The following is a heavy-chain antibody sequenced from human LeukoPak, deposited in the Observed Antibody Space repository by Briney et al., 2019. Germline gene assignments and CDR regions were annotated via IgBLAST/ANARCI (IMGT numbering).Heavy chain of an antibody. CDR3: GRDGKYSGAFDS. J-gene: IGHJ5*01. D-gene: IGHD1-26*01. Sequence: GGSLRLSCAASGFTFSDYRMNWVRQAPGKGLEWLSYISTSSSTIYYSDSVKGRFTISRDNAKNSLYLQMNSLRAEDTAVYYCGRDGKYSGAFDSWGQGTLVTVSS. CDR2: ISTSSSTI. CDR1: GFTFSDYR. V-gene: IGHV3-48*01.